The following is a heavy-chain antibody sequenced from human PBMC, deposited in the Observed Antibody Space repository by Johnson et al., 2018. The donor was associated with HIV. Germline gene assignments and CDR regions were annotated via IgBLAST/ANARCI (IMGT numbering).Heavy chain of an antibody. Sequence: VQLVESGGGLVKPGGSLRLSCAASGFTFSSYWMHWVRQGPGKGLVWVSVIYSGGSTYYADSVKGRFTISRDNSKNTLYLQMNSLRAEDTAVYYCARDAYYGSGSYSQRNTFDVWGQGTMVAVSS. CDR2: IYSGGST. V-gene: IGHV3-66*01. D-gene: IGHD3-10*01. CDR3: ARDAYYGSGSYSQRNTFDV. J-gene: IGHJ3*01. CDR1: GFTFSSYW.